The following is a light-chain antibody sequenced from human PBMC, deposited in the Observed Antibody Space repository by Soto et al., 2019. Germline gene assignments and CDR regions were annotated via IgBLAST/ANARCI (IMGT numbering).Light chain of an antibody. CDR3: QQRSNWPPT. V-gene: IGKV3-11*01. CDR2: DPY. Sequence: EIVLTQSPATLSLSPGERATLSCRASQSVSSYLAWYQQKPGQAPRLLIYDPYNRATGIPARVSGSGSGTDFTLTISSLEPEDFAVYYCQQRSNWPPTFGQGTKREIK. CDR1: QSVSSY. J-gene: IGKJ2*01.